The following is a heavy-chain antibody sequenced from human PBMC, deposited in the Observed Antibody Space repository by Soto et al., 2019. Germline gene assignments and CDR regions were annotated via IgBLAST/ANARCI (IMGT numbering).Heavy chain of an antibody. V-gene: IGHV4-59*08. CDR1: GGSISSYH. J-gene: IGHJ5*02. CDR2: IRDSGHT. D-gene: IGHD3-10*01. Sequence: SETLSLTCTVSGGSISSYHWSWIRQSPEKGLEWLAYIRDSGHTTYNPSLKSRVTISVDTSKSHFSLNLSSVTAADAAVYYCARHTYNDGGGPQFDPWGRGILVTVSS. CDR3: ARHTYNDGGGPQFDP.